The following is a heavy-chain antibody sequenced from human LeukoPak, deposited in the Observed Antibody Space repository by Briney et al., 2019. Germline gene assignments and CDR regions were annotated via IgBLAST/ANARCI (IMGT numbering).Heavy chain of an antibody. CDR1: GGSLSSGSYY. Sequence: SETLSLTCTVSGGSLSSGSYYWGWIRQPPGKGLEWIGSIYYSGSIYFSGSSDYNPSLKSRVTISGDTSKNHFSLRLSSVTAADTAVYYCERDFDYWGQGTLVTVSS. CDR2: SIYYSGSIYFSGSS. CDR3: ERDFDY. J-gene: IGHJ4*02. V-gene: IGHV4-39*07.